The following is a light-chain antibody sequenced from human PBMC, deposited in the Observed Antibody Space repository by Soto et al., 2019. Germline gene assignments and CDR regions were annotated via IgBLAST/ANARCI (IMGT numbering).Light chain of an antibody. J-gene: IGLJ2*01. V-gene: IGLV2-11*01. CDR1: SSDVGGYNY. CDR2: DVS. Sequence: QSALTQPRSVSGSPGQSVTISCTGTSSDVGGYNYVSWYQQHPGKAPKLMIYDVSKRPSGVPDRFSGSKSGNTASLTISGLQAEDEADYYCCSYAGGYTEVFGGGTKVTVL. CDR3: CSYAGGYTEV.